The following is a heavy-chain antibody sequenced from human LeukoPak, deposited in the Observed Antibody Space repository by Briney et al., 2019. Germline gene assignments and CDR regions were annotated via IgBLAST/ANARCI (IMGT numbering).Heavy chain of an antibody. V-gene: IGHV4-39*07. Sequence: PSETLSLTCTVSGGSISGSSYYWSWIRQPPGKGLEWIGEINHSGSTNYNPSLKSRVTISVDTSKNQFSLKLSSVTAADTAVYYCARGAAVAEQGQFDYWGQGTLVTVSS. CDR2: INHSGST. CDR3: ARGAAVAEQGQFDY. CDR1: GGSISGSSYY. J-gene: IGHJ4*02. D-gene: IGHD6-19*01.